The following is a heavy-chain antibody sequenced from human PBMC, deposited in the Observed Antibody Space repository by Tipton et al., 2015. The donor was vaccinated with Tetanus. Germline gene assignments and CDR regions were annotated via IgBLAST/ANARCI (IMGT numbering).Heavy chain of an antibody. CDR3: ARGPIAAAGTSDAFDI. CDR1: GYTFTSYG. CDR2: INTNTGNP. Sequence: QVQLVQSGPEVKKPGASVKVSCKASGYTFTSYGISWVRQAPGQGLEWMGWINTNTGNPTYAQGFTGRFVFSLDTSVSTAYLQISSLKAEDTAVYYCARGPIAAAGTSDAFDIWGQGTMVTVSS. D-gene: IGHD6-13*01. V-gene: IGHV7-4-1*02. J-gene: IGHJ3*02.